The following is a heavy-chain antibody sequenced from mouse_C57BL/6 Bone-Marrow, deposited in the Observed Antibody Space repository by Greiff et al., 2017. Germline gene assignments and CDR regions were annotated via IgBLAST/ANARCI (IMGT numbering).Heavy chain of an antibody. D-gene: IGHD2-10*01. CDR3: VRHSPLPRGAMDY. CDR1: GFSFNTYA. V-gene: IGHV10-1*01. CDR2: IRSKSNNYAT. J-gene: IGHJ4*01. Sequence: EVHLVESGGGLVQPKGSLKLSCAASGFSFNTYAMNWVRQAPGKGLEWVARIRSKSNNYATYYADSVKDRFTISRDNSESMLYLQMNNLKTEDTAMYYCVRHSPLPRGAMDYWGQGTSVTVSS.